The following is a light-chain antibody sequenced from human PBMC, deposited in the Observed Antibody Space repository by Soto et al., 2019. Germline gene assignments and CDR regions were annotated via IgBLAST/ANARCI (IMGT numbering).Light chain of an antibody. V-gene: IGKV3-15*01. J-gene: IGKJ4*01. CDR1: QNVGRN. CDR3: QHYANWPLT. Sequence: EIVMTQSPDTLSVSPGERATLSCRASQNVGRNVAWYQQRPGQAPRLLIHGTSTRAADIPARFSGSVSGTEFTLTINSLQPEDFVIYYCQHYANWPLTFGGGTRVESK. CDR2: GTS.